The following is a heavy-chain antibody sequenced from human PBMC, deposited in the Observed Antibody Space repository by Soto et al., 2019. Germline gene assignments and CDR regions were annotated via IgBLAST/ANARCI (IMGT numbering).Heavy chain of an antibody. Sequence: EVQLVESGGGLVQPGGSLRLSCAASGFTLGTYWMNWVRQAPGKGLEWVANIKQDGSEKNYMDSVKGRFTISRDNAKNSLYLQMSSLRDEDTAVYYCATVVCQWEISLWGRGTLVTVSS. CDR1: GFTLGTYW. V-gene: IGHV3-7*01. D-gene: IGHD1-26*01. J-gene: IGHJ2*01. CDR2: IKQDGSEK. CDR3: ATVVCQWEISL.